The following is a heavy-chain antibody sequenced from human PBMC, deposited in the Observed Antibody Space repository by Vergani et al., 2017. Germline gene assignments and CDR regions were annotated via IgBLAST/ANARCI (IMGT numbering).Heavy chain of an antibody. D-gene: IGHD3-10*01. CDR3: WCGSGEDFDY. Sequence: QLQLQESGPGLVKPSETLSLTCTVSVGSISSVSYYLGWVRQPPGKGLEWIGTIYYSGTTHYKPSLKSRVTISVDTSKNQLSLKLSSVTAADTAVYYCWCGSGEDFDYWGQGTLVTVSS. V-gene: IGHV4-39*01. J-gene: IGHJ4*02. CDR2: IYYSGTT. CDR1: VGSISSVSYY.